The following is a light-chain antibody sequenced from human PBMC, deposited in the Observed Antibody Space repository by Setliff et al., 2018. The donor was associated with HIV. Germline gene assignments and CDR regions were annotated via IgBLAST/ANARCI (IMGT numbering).Light chain of an antibody. V-gene: IGLV2-14*03. Sequence: QSALTQPASVSGSPGQSITISCTGTSSDIGAYKYVSWYQQHPGKAPKLLIYDVSVRPSGLSDRFSGSKSGNTASLTISGLQPEDEADYYCSSHTPFVLFGGGTKVTVL. CDR2: DVS. J-gene: IGLJ3*02. CDR3: SSHTPFVL. CDR1: SSDIGAYKY.